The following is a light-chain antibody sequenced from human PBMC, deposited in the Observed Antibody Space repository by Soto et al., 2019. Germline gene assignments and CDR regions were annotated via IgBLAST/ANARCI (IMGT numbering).Light chain of an antibody. CDR2: DAS. J-gene: IGKJ5*01. V-gene: IGKV1-33*01. CDR1: QDITNY. Sequence: DIPMTQSPSTLSASVGDRVTITCQASQDITNYLNWYQQKPGRAPRLLLYDASSLETGVPSRFSGSGSGTDFTLTISSLQPEDVATYYCQHYDHLPITFGQGTRLEI. CDR3: QHYDHLPIT.